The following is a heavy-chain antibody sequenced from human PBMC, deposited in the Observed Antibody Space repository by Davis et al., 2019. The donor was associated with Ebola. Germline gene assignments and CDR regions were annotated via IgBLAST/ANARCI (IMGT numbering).Heavy chain of an antibody. J-gene: IGHJ5*02. CDR1: GGSISSTSYY. CDR3: ATQYSNGWFDP. CDR2: IYYSGST. Sequence: SETLSLTCTVSGGSISSTSYYWGWIRQPPGKGLEWIGYIYYSGSTNYNPSLKSRVTMSVDTSKNQFSLKLSSVTAADTAVYYCATQYSNGWFDPWGQGTLVTVSS. D-gene: IGHD4-11*01. V-gene: IGHV4-61*05.